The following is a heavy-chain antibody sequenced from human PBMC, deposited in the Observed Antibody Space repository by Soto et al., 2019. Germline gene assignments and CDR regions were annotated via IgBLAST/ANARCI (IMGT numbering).Heavy chain of an antibody. CDR1: GVTFSDCY. D-gene: IGHD3-10*01. J-gene: IGHJ6*02. Sequence: QVQLVESGGGLVKPGGSLRLSCAVSGVTFSDCYMNWIRQAPGKGLEWVSYISSSGTSINYAGSVKGRFTISRDNAKNSLYLQMNSLRAEDTAMYYCARVRFGEWGYAMDDWGQGTTVTVSS. CDR2: ISSSGTSI. CDR3: ARVRFGEWGYAMDD. V-gene: IGHV3-11*01.